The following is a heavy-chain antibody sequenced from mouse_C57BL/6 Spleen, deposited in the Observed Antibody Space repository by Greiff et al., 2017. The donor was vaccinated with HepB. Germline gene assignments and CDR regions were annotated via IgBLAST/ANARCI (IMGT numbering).Heavy chain of an antibody. CDR3: ARTGSNYVGAMDY. D-gene: IGHD2-5*01. J-gene: IGHJ4*01. CDR1: GYTFTSYW. Sequence: QVQLQQPGAELVKPGASVKMSCKASGYTFTSYWITWVKQRPGQGLEWIGDIYPGSGSTNYNEKFKSKATLTVDTSSSTAYMQLSSLTSEDSAVYYWARTGSNYVGAMDYWGQGTSVTVSS. V-gene: IGHV1-55*01. CDR2: IYPGSGST.